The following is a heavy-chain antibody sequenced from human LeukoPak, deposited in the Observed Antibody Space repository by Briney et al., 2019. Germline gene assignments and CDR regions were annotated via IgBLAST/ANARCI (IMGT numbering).Heavy chain of an antibody. J-gene: IGHJ3*02. CDR1: GGSISSYY. Sequence: SETLSLTCTVSGGSISSYYWSWIRQPAGKGLEWIGRIYTSGSTNYNPSLKSRVTMSVDTSKNQFSLKLSSVTAADTAVYYCARVSPEIDFWSGPPKAFDIWGQGTMVTVS. CDR2: IYTSGST. V-gene: IGHV4-4*07. D-gene: IGHD3-3*01. CDR3: ARVSPEIDFWSGPPKAFDI.